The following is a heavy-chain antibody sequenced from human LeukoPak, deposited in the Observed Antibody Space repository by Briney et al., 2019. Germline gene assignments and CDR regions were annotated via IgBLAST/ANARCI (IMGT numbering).Heavy chain of an antibody. CDR1: GFGERGVA. CDR2: ISFDGTNK. J-gene: IGHJ4*02. Sequence: GRSLRVSDGASGFGERGVAIYWLRQAPGKGLEWVAVISFDGTNKYYTDSVKGRFTISRDNSKNTLYGKVNRLSGDDAGRYYLLSDYSAGGTRTSCAPYKYRGRGTLVTVSS. D-gene: IGHD6-13*01. CDR3: LSDYSAGGTRTSCAPYKY. V-gene: IGHV3-30-3*01.